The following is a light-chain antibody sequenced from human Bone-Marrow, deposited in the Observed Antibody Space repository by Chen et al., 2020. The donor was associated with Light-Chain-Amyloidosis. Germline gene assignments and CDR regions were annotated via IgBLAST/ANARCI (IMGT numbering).Light chain of an antibody. V-gene: IGKV4-1*01. CDR2: WAS. CDR3: QQCYGSPLT. CDR1: QSLLSKNKTY. Sequence: DIAMSQSPDSLAVSLVESAIINCKSSQSLLSKNKTYLEWYKQQPGQPPKLLISWASTRESGVPDRFSGSGSGTDFTLNISSLQAEDVAVYYCQQCYGSPLTFGGGTKVEIK. J-gene: IGKJ4*01.